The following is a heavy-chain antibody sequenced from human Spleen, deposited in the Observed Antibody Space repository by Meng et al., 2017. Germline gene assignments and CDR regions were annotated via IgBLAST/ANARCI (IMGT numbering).Heavy chain of an antibody. CDR1: GFTFSRYG. V-gene: IGHV3-33*01. J-gene: IGHJ4*02. CDR2: IWYDESYK. D-gene: IGHD4-17*01. CDR3: ARDPSSRGDYDYFDY. Sequence: GGSLRLSCAASGFTFSRYGMHWVRQAPGKGLEWVAVIWYDESYKDYTDSVRGRFTISRDNSRNKLYLQMNSLRAEDTAVYYCARDPSSRGDYDYFDYWGQGALVTVSS.